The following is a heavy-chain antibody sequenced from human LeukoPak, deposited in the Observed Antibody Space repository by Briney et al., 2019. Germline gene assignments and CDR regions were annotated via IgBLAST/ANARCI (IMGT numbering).Heavy chain of an antibody. Sequence: SQTLSLTCTVSGGSISSGHYYWSWIRQPPGKGLEWIGNIYYDGTTNYNPSLRSRITISIDTSRNQFSLRLSSVTTADSAMYYCARSGDSSAYFGSWGQGTLVAVSS. V-gene: IGHV4-61*01. CDR3: ARSGDSSAYFGS. CDR1: GGSISSGHYY. CDR2: IYYDGTT. D-gene: IGHD3-22*01. J-gene: IGHJ4*02.